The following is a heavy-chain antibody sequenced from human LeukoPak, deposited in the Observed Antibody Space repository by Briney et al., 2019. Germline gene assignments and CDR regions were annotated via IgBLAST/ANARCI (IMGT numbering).Heavy chain of an antibody. CDR3: ARGVAVAGFDY. D-gene: IGHD6-19*01. V-gene: IGHV4-34*01. CDR2: INHSGST. CDR1: GGSFSGYY. J-gene: IGHJ4*02. Sequence: SETLSLTCAVYGGSFSGYYWSWIRQPPGKGLDWIGEINHSGSTNYNPSLKSRVTISVDTSKNQFSLKLSSVTAADTAVYYCARGVAVAGFDYWGQGTLVTVSS.